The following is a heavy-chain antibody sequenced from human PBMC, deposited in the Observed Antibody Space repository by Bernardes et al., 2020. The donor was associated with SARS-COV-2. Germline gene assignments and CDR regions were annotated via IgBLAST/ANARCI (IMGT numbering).Heavy chain of an antibody. CDR3: TSHSSGWPWGGPYFQH. D-gene: IGHD6-19*01. CDR2: IRSKAYGGTT. V-gene: IGHV3-49*03. J-gene: IGHJ1*01. CDR1: GFTFGDYA. Sequence: GGSLRLSCTASGFTFGDYAMSWFRQAPGKGLEWVGFIRSKAYGGTTEYAASVKGRFTISRDDSKSIAYLQMNSLKTEDTAVYYCTSHSSGWPWGGPYFQHWGQGTLVTVSS.